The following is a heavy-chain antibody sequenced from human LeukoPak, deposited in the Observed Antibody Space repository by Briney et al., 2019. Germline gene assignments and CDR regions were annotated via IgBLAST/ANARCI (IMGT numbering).Heavy chain of an antibody. CDR1: GGSFSGYY. CDR3: ATKAVVRGAPDY. J-gene: IGHJ4*02. CDR2: INHSGST. V-gene: IGHV4-34*01. Sequence: SETLSLTCAVYGGSFSGYYWNCIRQPPGKGLEWIGEINHSGSTNYNPSLKTRATISVDTSKNQFSLKLSSVTAADTAVYYCATKAVVRGAPDYWGQGTLVTVSS. D-gene: IGHD3-10*01.